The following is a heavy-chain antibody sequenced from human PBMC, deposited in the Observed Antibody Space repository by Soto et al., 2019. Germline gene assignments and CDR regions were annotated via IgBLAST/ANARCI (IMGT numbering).Heavy chain of an antibody. D-gene: IGHD3-10*01. CDR2: IYYSGST. V-gene: IGHV4-31*03. CDR3: ARTAYGSGSYYDVQNYYYSMDV. CDR1: GGSISSGGYS. J-gene: IGHJ6*02. Sequence: QVQLQESGPGLVKPSQTLSLTCTVSGGSISSGGYSWSWIRQHPGKGLEWIGYIYYSGSTYYNPSRKSRVTLSVDTSKNQFSLKLSSVNAADTAVYYCARTAYGSGSYYDVQNYYYSMDVWGQGTTVTVSS.